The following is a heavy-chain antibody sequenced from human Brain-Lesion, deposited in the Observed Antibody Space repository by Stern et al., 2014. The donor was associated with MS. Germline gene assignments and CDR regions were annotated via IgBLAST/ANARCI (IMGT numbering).Heavy chain of an antibody. J-gene: IGHJ6*02. CDR1: GGSISSGGYY. D-gene: IGHD2-2*01. CDR3: ARGRVVPGFQYYATDV. Sequence: VQLVESGPGLVKPSQTLSLSCTVSGGSISSGGYYWSWIRQPAGKGLEWIGRIFNSGSTSYNPSLTSRVTISIDTSQNQFSLRRNSRTAADTAVYYCARGRVVPGFQYYATDVWGQGTTVIVSS. V-gene: IGHV4-61*02. CDR2: IFNSGST.